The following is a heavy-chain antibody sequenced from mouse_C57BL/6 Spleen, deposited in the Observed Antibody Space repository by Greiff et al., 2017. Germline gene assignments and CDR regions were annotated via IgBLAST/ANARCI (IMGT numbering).Heavy chain of an antibody. CDR3: ARREPYWYFDV. V-gene: IGHV3-6*01. J-gene: IGHJ1*03. Sequence: EVQLVESGPGLVKPSQSLSLTCSVTGYSITSGYYWNWIRQFPGNKLEWMGYISYDGSNNYNPSLKNRISITRDTSKNQFFLKLNSVTTEDTATYYCARREPYWYFDVWGTGTTVTVSS. CDR1: GYSITSGYY. CDR2: ISYDGSN. D-gene: IGHD6-1*01.